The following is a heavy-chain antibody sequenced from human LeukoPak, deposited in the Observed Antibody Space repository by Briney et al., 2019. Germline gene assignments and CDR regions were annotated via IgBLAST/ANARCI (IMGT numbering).Heavy chain of an antibody. D-gene: IGHD6-19*01. CDR1: GYSISSGYY. CDR3: ARVSGIAVAAFDL. J-gene: IGHJ2*01. V-gene: IGHV4-38-2*01. Sequence: SETLSLTCAVSGYSISSGYYWGWIRQPPGKGLEWIGCIYHSGSTYYNPSLKSRVTISVDTSKNQFSLKLSSVTAADTAVYYCARVSGIAVAAFDLWGRGTLVTVSS. CDR2: IYHSGST.